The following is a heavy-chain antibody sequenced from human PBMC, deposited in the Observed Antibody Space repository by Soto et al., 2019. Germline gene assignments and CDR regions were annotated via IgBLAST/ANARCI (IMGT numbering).Heavy chain of an antibody. V-gene: IGHV1-69*02. CDR2: IIPILGIA. Sequence: SVKVSCKASGGTFSSYTISWVRQAPGQGLEWMGRIIPILGIANYAQKFQGRVTITADKSTSTAYMELSSLRSEDTSVYYCATQLVDYYYYYMDVWGKGTTVTVSS. CDR1: GGTFSSYT. CDR3: ATQLVDYYYYYMDV. J-gene: IGHJ6*03. D-gene: IGHD6-13*01.